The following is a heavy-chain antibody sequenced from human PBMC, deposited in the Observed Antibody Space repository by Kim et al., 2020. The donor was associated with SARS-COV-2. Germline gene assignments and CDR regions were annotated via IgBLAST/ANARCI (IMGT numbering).Heavy chain of an antibody. CDR3: ARDWAHSSSWSRPPVRPDP. CDR2: ISSSGSTI. Sequence: GGSLRLSCAASGFTFSSYEMNWVRQAPGKGLEWVSYISSSGSTIYYADSVKGRFTISRDNAKNSLYLQMNSLRAEDTAVYYCARDWAHSSSWSRPPVRPDPWGQGTLVTVSS. D-gene: IGHD6-13*01. V-gene: IGHV3-48*03. CDR1: GFTFSSYE. J-gene: IGHJ5*02.